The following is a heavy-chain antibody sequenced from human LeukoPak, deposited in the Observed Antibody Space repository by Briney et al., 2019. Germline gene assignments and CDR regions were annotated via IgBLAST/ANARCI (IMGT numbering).Heavy chain of an antibody. CDR2: IIPIFGTA. CDR3: ARATFEYSSPDDAFDI. V-gene: IGHV1-69*06. CDR1: GGTFSSYA. J-gene: IGHJ3*02. D-gene: IGHD6-6*01. Sequence: SVKVSCKASGGTFSSYAISWVRQAPGQGLEWMGGIIPIFGTANYAQKFQGRVTITADKSTSTAYMELSSLRSEDTAVYYCARATFEYSSPDDAFDIWGQGTMVTVSS.